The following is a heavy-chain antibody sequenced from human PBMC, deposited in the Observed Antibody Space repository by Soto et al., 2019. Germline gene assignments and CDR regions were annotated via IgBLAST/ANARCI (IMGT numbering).Heavy chain of an antibody. Sequence: GGSLRLSCAASGFPFSSYGMHWVRQAPGKGLEWVAVISYDGSNKYYADSVKGRFTISRDNSKNTLYLQMNSLRAEDTAVYYCAKGRSSWYQDWFDPWGQGTLVTVSS. D-gene: IGHD6-13*01. CDR3: AKGRSSWYQDWFDP. V-gene: IGHV3-30*18. J-gene: IGHJ5*02. CDR1: GFPFSSYG. CDR2: ISYDGSNK.